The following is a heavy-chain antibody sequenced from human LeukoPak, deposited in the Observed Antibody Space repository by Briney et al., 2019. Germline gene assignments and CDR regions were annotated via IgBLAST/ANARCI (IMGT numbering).Heavy chain of an antibody. CDR1: GFTFSSYG. CDR2: ISGSGGST. V-gene: IGHV3-23*01. D-gene: IGHD3-10*01. Sequence: GGALRLSCAASGFTFSSYGMSWVRQAPGKGLEWVSAISGSGGSTYYADSVKGRFTISRDNSKNTLYLQMNSLRAEDTALYHCARGIEYYYGSGSYGNWFDPWGQGTLVTVSS. J-gene: IGHJ5*02. CDR3: ARGIEYYYGSGSYGNWFDP.